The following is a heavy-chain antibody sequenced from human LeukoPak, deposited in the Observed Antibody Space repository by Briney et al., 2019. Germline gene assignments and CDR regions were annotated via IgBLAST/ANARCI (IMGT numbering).Heavy chain of an antibody. CDR1: GFTFSSYS. V-gene: IGHV3-23*01. D-gene: IGHD3-9*01. J-gene: IGHJ3*02. Sequence: GGSLRLSCAASGFTFSSYSMNWVRQAPGKGLEWVSAISGSGSSTYYADSVKGRFTISRDNSKNTLYLQMNSLRAEDTAVYYCAKFARSYDILTGYYNGKDAFDIWGQGTMVTVSS. CDR3: AKFARSYDILTGYYNGKDAFDI. CDR2: ISGSGSST.